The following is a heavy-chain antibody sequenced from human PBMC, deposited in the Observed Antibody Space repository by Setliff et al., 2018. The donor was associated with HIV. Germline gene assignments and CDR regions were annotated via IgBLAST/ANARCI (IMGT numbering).Heavy chain of an antibody. D-gene: IGHD3-16*01. CDR1: GYTFTSYG. J-gene: IGHJ6*03. CDR2: INTNSGHT. Sequence: ASVKVSCKASGYTFTSYGITWVRQAPGQGLEWMGWINTNSGHTDYAQKLQDRVTITADTSSTTAYMELSSLRSDDTAVYYCARDWNYVVDVWGKGT. V-gene: IGHV1-18*01. CDR3: ARDWNYVVDV.